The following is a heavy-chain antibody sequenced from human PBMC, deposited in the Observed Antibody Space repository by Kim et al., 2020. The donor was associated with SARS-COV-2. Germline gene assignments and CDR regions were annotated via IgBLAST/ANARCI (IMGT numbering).Heavy chain of an antibody. CDR3: TKDLSSGWYRHPACWDC. V-gene: IGHV3-15*01. D-gene: IGHD6-19*01. J-gene: IGHJ4*02. Sequence: KGRFNISRDNSKNTLYLQMNSQKTEDTALYYCTKDLSSGWYRHPACWDCWGQGTLVTVSS.